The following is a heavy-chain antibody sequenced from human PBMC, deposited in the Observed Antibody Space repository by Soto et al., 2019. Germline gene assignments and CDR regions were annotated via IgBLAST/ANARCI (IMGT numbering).Heavy chain of an antibody. CDR2: IIPILGIA. D-gene: IGHD2-2*02. CDR1: GGTFSSYA. J-gene: IGHJ3*02. V-gene: IGHV1-69*10. Sequence: ASVKVSCKASGGTFSSYAISWVRQAPGQGLEWMGGIIPILGIANYAQKFQGRVTSTADKSTSTAYMELSSLRSEDTAVYYCAREGYCSSTSCYTDAFDIWGQGTMVTVSS. CDR3: AREGYCSSTSCYTDAFDI.